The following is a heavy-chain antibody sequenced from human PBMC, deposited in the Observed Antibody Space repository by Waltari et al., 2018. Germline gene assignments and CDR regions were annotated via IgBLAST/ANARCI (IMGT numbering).Heavy chain of an antibody. Sequence: QLQLQESGSGLVKPSQTLSLTCAVSGGSISSGGYSWSWLRQPPGKGLEWIGYIYHSGTTYYNPSLKSRVTISVDRSKNQFSLKLSSVTAADTAVYYCARVYNWNYAYFDPWGQGTLVTVSS. CDR3: ARVYNWNYAYFDP. CDR2: IYHSGTT. D-gene: IGHD1-7*01. CDR1: GGSISSGGYS. V-gene: IGHV4-30-2*01. J-gene: IGHJ5*02.